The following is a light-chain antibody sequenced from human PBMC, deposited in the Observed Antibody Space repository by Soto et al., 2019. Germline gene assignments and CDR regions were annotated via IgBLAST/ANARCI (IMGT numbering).Light chain of an antibody. CDR2: EVS. Sequence: QSVLTQPASVSGSPGQSITISCTGTSSDVGGYKYVSWYQQHPGKAPKLIIYEVSNRPSGVSNRFSGSKSGNTASLTISGLQAEDAADYYCSSYGSGNARLFGTGTKVTVL. V-gene: IGLV2-14*01. J-gene: IGLJ1*01. CDR3: SSYGSGNARL. CDR1: SSDVGGYKY.